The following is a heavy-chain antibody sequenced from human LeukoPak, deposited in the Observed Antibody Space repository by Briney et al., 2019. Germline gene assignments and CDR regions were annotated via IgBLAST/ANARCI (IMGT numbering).Heavy chain of an antibody. V-gene: IGHV4-59*01. Sequence: SGTLSLTCTVSGGSISSYYWSWIRQPPGKGLEWIGYIYYSGSTNYNPSLKSRVTISVDTSKNQFSLKLSSVTAADTAVYYCARGQYPFDYWGQGTLVTVSS. CDR3: ARGQYPFDY. J-gene: IGHJ4*02. CDR1: GGSISSYY. D-gene: IGHD2/OR15-2a*01. CDR2: IYYSGST.